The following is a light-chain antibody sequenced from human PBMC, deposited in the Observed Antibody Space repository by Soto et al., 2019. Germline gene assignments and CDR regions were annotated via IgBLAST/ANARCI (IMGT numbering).Light chain of an antibody. CDR2: GTT. CDR1: SSNIGAGYD. Sequence: QSVLTQPPSVSGAPGQRVTISGTGSSSNIGAGYDVHWYQQLPGTAPKLVIYGTTNRPSGVPDRFSGSKSGTSASLAITGLQAEDEADYYCQSYDGTLSGSYVFGIGTKLTVL. V-gene: IGLV1-40*01. J-gene: IGLJ1*01. CDR3: QSYDGTLSGSYV.